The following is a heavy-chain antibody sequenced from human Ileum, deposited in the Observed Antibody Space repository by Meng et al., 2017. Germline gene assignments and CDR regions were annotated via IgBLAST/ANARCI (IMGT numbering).Heavy chain of an antibody. CDR3: GRDKGTYYIDT. J-gene: IGHJ5*01. Sequence: GESLKISCAASGLIFSRSGMHWVRQAPGKGLEGVAFIWSDGSEQYYADSVKGRFTVSRDNSKNTMYLQMHNLRDEDTAVYYCGRDKGTYYIDTWGHGTRVT. CDR1: GLIFSRSG. V-gene: IGHV3-33*01. D-gene: IGHD1-26*01. CDR2: IWSDGSEQ.